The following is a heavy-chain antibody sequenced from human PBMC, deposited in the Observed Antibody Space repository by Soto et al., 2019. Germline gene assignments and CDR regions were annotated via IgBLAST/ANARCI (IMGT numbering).Heavy chain of an antibody. CDR3: ARLGGYYQAFDQ. D-gene: IGHD3-22*01. Sequence: SETLSLTCTVSGGSISPYYWNWIRQPPGQGLQWIGYIYYTGNTNYNPSLKGRVTVSLDTSKKQFSLKLRSVTAADTAVYFCARLGGYYQAFDQWGQGALVTVSS. J-gene: IGHJ4*01. CDR2: IYYTGNT. V-gene: IGHV4-59*08. CDR1: GGSISPYY.